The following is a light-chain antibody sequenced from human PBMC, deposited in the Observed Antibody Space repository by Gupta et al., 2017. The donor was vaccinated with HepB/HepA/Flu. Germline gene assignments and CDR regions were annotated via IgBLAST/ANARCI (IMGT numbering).Light chain of an antibody. CDR2: VAS. Sequence: DIQMTQSPSSLSASVGDRVTITCRASEDISNYLAWYQQKPGQVPKLLIYVASTLQSGVPSRFSGSGSGTDFTLTSSSLQPEDVATYYCQKKIRAPWTFGQGTKVEIK. CDR3: QKKIRAPWT. J-gene: IGKJ1*01. CDR1: EDISNY. V-gene: IGKV1-27*01.